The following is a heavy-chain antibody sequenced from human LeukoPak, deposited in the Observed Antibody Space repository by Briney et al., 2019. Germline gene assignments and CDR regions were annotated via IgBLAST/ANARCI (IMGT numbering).Heavy chain of an antibody. CDR2: ISSSSSYI. Sequence: PGGSLRPSCAASGFTFSSHSTTWVRQAPGNGLGWFSSISSSSSYIYYANSVKARFTLSKDNTKTSRFLQRTCMRAEPPAVYYCARDYDSSGGGYWGQGTLVTVSS. V-gene: IGHV3-21*01. J-gene: IGHJ4*02. CDR3: ARDYDSSGGGY. CDR1: GFTFSSHS. D-gene: IGHD3-22*01.